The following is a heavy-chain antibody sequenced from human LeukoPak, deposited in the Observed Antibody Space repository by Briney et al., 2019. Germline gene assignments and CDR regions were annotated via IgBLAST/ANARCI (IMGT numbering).Heavy chain of an antibody. J-gene: IGHJ6*02. Sequence: PSETLSLTCTVSGGSISSSSYYWGWIRQPPGKGLEWIGSIYYSGSTYYNPSLKSRVTISVDTSKNQFSLKLSSVTAADTAVYYCARGPKAAIAWNYYYYGMDVWGQGTTVTVSS. CDR1: GGSISSSSYY. V-gene: IGHV4-39*07. CDR2: IYYSGST. D-gene: IGHD2-2*01. CDR3: ARGPKAAIAWNYYYYGMDV.